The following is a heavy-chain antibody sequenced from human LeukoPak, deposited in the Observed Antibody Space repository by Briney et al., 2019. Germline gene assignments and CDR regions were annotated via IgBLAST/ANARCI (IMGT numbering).Heavy chain of an antibody. D-gene: IGHD3-22*01. CDR3: ARADPYYYDSSGYGWFDP. CDR1: GGSISSYY. J-gene: IGHJ5*02. CDR2: IYYSGST. Sequence: SETLSLTCTVSGGSISSYYWSWIRQPPGKGLEWIGYIYYSGSTNYNPSLKSRVTISVDTSKNQFSLKLSSVTAADTAVYYCARADPYYYDSSGYGWFDPWGQGTLVTVSS. V-gene: IGHV4-59*01.